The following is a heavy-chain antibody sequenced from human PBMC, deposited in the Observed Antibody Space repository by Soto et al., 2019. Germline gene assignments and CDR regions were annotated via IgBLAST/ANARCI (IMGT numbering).Heavy chain of an antibody. V-gene: IGHV5-51*04. Sequence: GESLKISCKGSGYSFTSYWIGWVRQMPGKGLEWMGIIYPGDSDTRYSPSFQGQVTISADKPISTAYLQWSSLKASDTAMYYCARTRLGYCSGGSCYQSDEYYYYGMDVWGQGTTVTVSS. D-gene: IGHD2-15*01. CDR2: IYPGDSDT. J-gene: IGHJ6*02. CDR1: GYSFTSYW. CDR3: ARTRLGYCSGGSCYQSDEYYYYGMDV.